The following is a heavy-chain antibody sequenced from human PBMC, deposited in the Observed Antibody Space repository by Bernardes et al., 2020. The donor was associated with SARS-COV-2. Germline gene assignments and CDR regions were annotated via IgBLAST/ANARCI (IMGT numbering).Heavy chain of an antibody. V-gene: IGHV5-51*01. D-gene: IGHD6-13*01. Sequence: GAYLKISCNGSGYSFTTYWIAWVRHMPGRGLEWMGIIYPGDSDTRYSPSFQGQVTISADKSISTAYLQWSSLKASDTAMYYCARHLGGGSGYTSSWYFWGQGTLVTVSS. CDR1: GYSFTTYW. CDR2: IYPGDSDT. J-gene: IGHJ4*02. CDR3: ARHLGGGSGYTSSWYF.